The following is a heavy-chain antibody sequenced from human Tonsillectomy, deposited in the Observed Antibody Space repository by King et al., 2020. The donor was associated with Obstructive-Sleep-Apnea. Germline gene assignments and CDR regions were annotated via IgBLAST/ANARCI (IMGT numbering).Heavy chain of an antibody. Sequence: ITLKESGPTLVKPTQTLTLTCTFSGFSLSASGVSVGWIRQPPGKALEWLAPIYWDDDKRYSPSLKNRLTITKDTSKNQVVLTMTNMNPVDTATYYCAHRSWGSYYFDYWGQGTLVTVSS. J-gene: IGHJ4*02. CDR1: GFSLSASGVS. CDR2: IYWDDDK. CDR3: AHRSWGSYYFDY. V-gene: IGHV2-5*02. D-gene: IGHD3-16*01.